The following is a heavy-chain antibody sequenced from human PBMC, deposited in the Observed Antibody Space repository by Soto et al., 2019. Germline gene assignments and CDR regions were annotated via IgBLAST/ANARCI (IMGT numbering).Heavy chain of an antibody. Sequence: ASVKVSCKASGYTFTSYAMHWVRQAPGQRLEWIGWINAGNGNTKYSQKFQGRVTITRDTSASTAYMELSSLRSEDTAVYYCASIPMTTVSLVMDVWGQGTTVTVSS. V-gene: IGHV1-3*01. J-gene: IGHJ6*02. CDR2: INAGNGNT. D-gene: IGHD4-4*01. CDR1: GYTFTSYA. CDR3: ASIPMTTVSLVMDV.